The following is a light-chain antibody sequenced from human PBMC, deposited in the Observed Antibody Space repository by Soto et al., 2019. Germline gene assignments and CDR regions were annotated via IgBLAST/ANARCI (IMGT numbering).Light chain of an antibody. CDR1: QSVLYSSDNKNY. V-gene: IGKV4-1*01. J-gene: IGKJ2*01. CDR3: QQFYSTLYT. CDR2: WAS. Sequence: DIVMTQSPDSLAVSLGERATINCRSSQSVLYSSDNKNYLAWYQQKPAQPPKLLIYWASTRESGVPDRFSGSGSGTDFTLTISSLQAEDVAVYYCQQFYSTLYTFGQGTKLEI.